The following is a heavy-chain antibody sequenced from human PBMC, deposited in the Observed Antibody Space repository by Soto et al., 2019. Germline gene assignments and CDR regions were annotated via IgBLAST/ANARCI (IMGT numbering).Heavy chain of an antibody. V-gene: IGHV4-31*03. CDR2: IYYSGST. J-gene: IGHJ6*02. Sequence: PSETLSLTCTVSGGSISSGGYYWSWIRQHPGKGLEWIGYIYYSGSTYYNPSLKSRVTISVDTSKNQFSLKLSSVTAADTAVYYCARGPGSSHYYYYYGMDVWGQGTTVTVSS. D-gene: IGHD1-26*01. CDR3: ARGPGSSHYYYYYGMDV. CDR1: GGSISSGGYY.